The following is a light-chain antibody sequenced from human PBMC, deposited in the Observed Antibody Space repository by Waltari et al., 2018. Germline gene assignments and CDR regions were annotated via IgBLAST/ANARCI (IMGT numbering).Light chain of an antibody. CDR1: SSDVGNYNL. CDR3: CSYAGHSTYV. Sequence: QSALTQPASVSGSPGRSITIPCPGTSSDVGNYNLVSWYQPHPGKSPKLMIYAVSQRPSGVSNRFSGSKSGNTASLTISGLQPEDETDYYCCSYAGHSTYVFGTGTKVTVL. J-gene: IGLJ1*01. CDR2: AVS. V-gene: IGLV2-23*02.